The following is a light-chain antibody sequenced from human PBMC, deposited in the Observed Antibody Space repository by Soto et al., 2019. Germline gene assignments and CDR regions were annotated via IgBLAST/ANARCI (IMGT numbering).Light chain of an antibody. J-gene: IGLJ1*01. Sequence: QSVLTQPASVSGSPGQSITISCTGTNSEVGAYNYVSWYQQHPGEAPKLMIRDVSNRPSGVSNRFSGSKSGNTASLTVSGLQAEDEADYYCSSYTSSVTYVFGTGTKVTVL. V-gene: IGLV2-14*03. CDR2: DVS. CDR1: NSEVGAYNY. CDR3: SSYTSSVTYV.